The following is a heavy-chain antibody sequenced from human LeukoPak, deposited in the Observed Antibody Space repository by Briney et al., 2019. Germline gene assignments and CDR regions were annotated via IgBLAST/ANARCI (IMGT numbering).Heavy chain of an antibody. CDR2: ISYDGSNK. J-gene: IGHJ4*02. CDR1: GFTFSSYG. Sequence: GGSLRLPCAASGFTFSSYGMHWVRQAPGKGLEWVAVISYDGSNKYYADSVKGRFTISRDNSKNTLYLQMNSLRAEDTAVYYCAKDRYPGYFDYWGQGTLVTVSS. V-gene: IGHV3-30*18. CDR3: AKDRYPGYFDY. D-gene: IGHD1-1*01.